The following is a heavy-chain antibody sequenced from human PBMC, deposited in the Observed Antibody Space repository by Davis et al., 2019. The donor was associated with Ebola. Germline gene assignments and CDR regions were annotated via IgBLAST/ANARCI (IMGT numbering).Heavy chain of an antibody. V-gene: IGHV3-21*01. J-gene: IGHJ4*02. D-gene: IGHD5-12*01. Sequence: GESLKISCAASGFTFSSYSMNWVRQAPGKGLEWVSCISSSSSYIYYADSVKGRFTISRDNAKNSLYLQMNSLRAEDTAVYYCARGRNKWLRSSDYWGQGTLVTVSS. CDR1: GFTFSSYS. CDR3: ARGRNKWLRSSDY. CDR2: ISSSSSYI.